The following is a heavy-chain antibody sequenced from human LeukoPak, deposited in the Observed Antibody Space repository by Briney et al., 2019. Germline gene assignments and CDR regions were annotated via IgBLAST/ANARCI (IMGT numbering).Heavy chain of an antibody. V-gene: IGHV4-4*02. Sequence: SETLSLTCAVSGGSISSSNWWSWVRQPPGKGLEWIGEIYHSGSTNYNPSLKSRVTISVDTSKNQFSLKLSSVTAADTAVYYCARENIQLWSNFDYWGQGTLVTVSS. CDR3: ARENIQLWSNFDY. CDR2: IYHSGST. D-gene: IGHD5-18*01. CDR1: GGSISSSNW. J-gene: IGHJ4*02.